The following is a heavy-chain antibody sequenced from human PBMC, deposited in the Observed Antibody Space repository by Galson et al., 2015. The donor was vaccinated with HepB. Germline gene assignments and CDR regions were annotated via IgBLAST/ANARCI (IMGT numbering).Heavy chain of an antibody. CDR2: ISWNSGSI. V-gene: IGHV3-9*01. J-gene: IGHJ6*03. Sequence: SLRLSCAASGFTFDDYAMHWVRQAPGKGLEWVSGISWNSGSIGYADSVKGRFTISRDNAKNSLYLHMNSLRAEDTALYYCAKDRIGGYCSGGRCYGLPFYYMDVWGKGTTVTVS. CDR1: GFTFDDYA. CDR3: AKDRIGGYCSGGRCYGLPFYYMDV. D-gene: IGHD2-15*01.